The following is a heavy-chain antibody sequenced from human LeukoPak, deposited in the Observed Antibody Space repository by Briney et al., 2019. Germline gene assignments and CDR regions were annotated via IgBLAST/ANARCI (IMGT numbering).Heavy chain of an antibody. J-gene: IGHJ6*03. CDR1: GGTFSSYA. CDR2: IIPIFGTA. D-gene: IGHD2/OR15-2a*01. CDR3: ARNGIGREAFDYYYYMDV. Sequence: GASVKVSCKASGGTFSSYAISWVRQAPGQGLEWMGGIIPIFGTANYAQKFQGRVTITTDESTSTAYMELSSLRSEDTAVYYCARNGIGREAFDYYYYMDVWGKGTTVTVSS. V-gene: IGHV1-69*05.